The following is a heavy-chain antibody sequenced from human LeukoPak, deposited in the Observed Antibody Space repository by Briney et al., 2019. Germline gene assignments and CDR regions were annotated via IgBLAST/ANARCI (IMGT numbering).Heavy chain of an antibody. CDR2: SNPNTGGT. D-gene: IGHD2-2*01. Sequence: ASVKVSCKASGYTFTGYYMHWVRQAPGQGLEWMGWSNPNTGGTNYAQKFQGRVTMTRDTSISTAYMELSKLRSDDTAVYYCARDLDVVIPAAISDYWGQGTLVTVSS. V-gene: IGHV1-2*02. CDR1: GYTFTGYY. J-gene: IGHJ4*02. CDR3: ARDLDVVIPAAISDY.